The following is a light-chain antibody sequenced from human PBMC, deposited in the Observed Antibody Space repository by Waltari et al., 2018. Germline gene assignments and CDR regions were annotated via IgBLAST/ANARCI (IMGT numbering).Light chain of an antibody. V-gene: IGKV3-15*01. CDR1: QGVNSN. CDR2: GAS. CDR3: QQYNNWPRM. J-gene: IGKJ1*01. Sequence: EIVMTQSPATLSVSPGERATLSCRASQGVNSNLAWYQQKPGQAPRILIYGASTRATGIPARFSGSGSGTEFTLTISSLQSEDFAVYYCQQYNNWPRMFGQGTKVEIK.